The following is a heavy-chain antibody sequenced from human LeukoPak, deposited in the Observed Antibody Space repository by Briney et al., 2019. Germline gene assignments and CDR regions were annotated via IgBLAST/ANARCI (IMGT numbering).Heavy chain of an antibody. CDR1: GGSVSSGSYY. D-gene: IGHD5-18*01. CDR3: ARGSRGYSYG. V-gene: IGHV4-61*01. J-gene: IGHJ4*02. CDR2: IYYSGNT. Sequence: SETLSLTCTVSGGSVSSGSYYWSWIRQPPGKGLEWIGHIYYSGNTNYNPSLKSRVTISVDTSKNQFSLKLSSVTAADTALYYCARGSRGYSYGWGQGTLVTVSS.